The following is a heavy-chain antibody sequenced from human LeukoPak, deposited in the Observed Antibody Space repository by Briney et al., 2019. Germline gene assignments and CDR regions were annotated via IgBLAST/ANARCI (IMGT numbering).Heavy chain of an antibody. Sequence: ASLRLSCAASGFTVSSNYMSWVRQAPGKGLEWVSVIYRGGSTYYADSVKGRFTISRDNSKNTLYLQMNNLRAEDTAVYYCAMATWVGGLDYWGQGTLVTVSA. CDR2: IYRGGST. CDR3: AMATWVGGLDY. D-gene: IGHD1-26*01. V-gene: IGHV3-66*01. J-gene: IGHJ4*02. CDR1: GFTVSSNY.